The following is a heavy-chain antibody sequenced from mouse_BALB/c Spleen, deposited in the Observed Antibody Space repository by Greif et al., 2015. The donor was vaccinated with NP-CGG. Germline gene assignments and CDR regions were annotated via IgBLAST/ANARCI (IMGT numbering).Heavy chain of an antibody. CDR3: ARDYDYWYFDV. D-gene: IGHD2-4*01. CDR1: GYTFTSYW. J-gene: IGHJ1*01. CDR2: INLSTGYT. Sequence: VPLQESGAELAKPGASVKMSCKASGYTFTSYWMHWVKQRPGQGLDWIGYINLSTGYTEYNQKFKDKATLTADKSSSTAYMQLSSLTSEDSAVYYCARDYDYWYFDVWGAGTTVTVSS. V-gene: IGHV1-7*01.